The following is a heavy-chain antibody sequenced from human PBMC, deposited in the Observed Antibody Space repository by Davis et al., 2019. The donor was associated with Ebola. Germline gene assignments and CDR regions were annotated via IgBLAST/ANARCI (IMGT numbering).Heavy chain of an antibody. V-gene: IGHV4-31*03. CDR3: ARENSSSGYYRLGYYYGMDV. CDR1: GGSISSGGYY. D-gene: IGHD3-22*01. CDR2: IYYSGST. J-gene: IGHJ6*02. Sequence: SETLPLTCTVSGGSISSGGYYWSWIRQHPGKGLEWIGYIYYSGSTYYNPSLKSRVTISVDTSKNQFSLKLSSVTAADTAVYYCARENSSSGYYRLGYYYGMDVWGQGTTVTVSS.